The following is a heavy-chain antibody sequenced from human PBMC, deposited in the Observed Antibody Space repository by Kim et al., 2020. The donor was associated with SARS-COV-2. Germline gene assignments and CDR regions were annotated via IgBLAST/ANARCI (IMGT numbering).Heavy chain of an antibody. D-gene: IGHD4-17*01. V-gene: IGHV4-61*01. CDR3: ARDGEYGDYGFDY. CDR2: IYYSGST. J-gene: IGHJ4*02. Sequence: SETLSLTCTVSGGSVSSGSYYWSWIRQPPGKGLEWIGYIYYSGSTNYNPSLKSRVTISVDTSKNQFSLKLSSVTAADTAVYYCARDGEYGDYGFDYWGQGTLVTVSS. CDR1: GGSVSSGSYY.